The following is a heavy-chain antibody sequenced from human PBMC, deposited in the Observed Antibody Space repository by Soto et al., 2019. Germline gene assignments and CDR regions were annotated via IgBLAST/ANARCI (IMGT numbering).Heavy chain of an antibody. CDR2: ISTNGGST. Sequence: GGSLRLSCSASGFTFSSYAMHWVRQAPGKGLEYVSSISTNGGSTHYADSVKGRFTISRDNAKNSLYLQMNSLRAEDTAAYYCAREADILNWFDPWGQRTLVTVSS. D-gene: IGHD3-9*01. J-gene: IGHJ5*02. CDR1: GFTFSSYA. V-gene: IGHV3-64*04. CDR3: AREADILNWFDP.